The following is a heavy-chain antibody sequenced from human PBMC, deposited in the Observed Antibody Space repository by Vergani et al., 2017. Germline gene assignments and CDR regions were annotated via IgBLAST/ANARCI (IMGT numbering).Heavy chain of an antibody. V-gene: IGHV1-69*17. CDR1: VGTFSSYA. CDR2: IIPIFGIA. CDR3: AKDSPSTSSHYYGMDV. J-gene: IGHJ6*02. Sequence: QVQLVQSGAEVKKPGSSVKVSCKASVGTFSSYAISWVRQAPGQGLEWMGGIIPIFGIANYAQKFQGRVTITADKSTSTAYMELSSLRSEDTAVYYCAKDSPSTSSHYYGMDVWGQGTTVTVSS. D-gene: IGHD2-2*01.